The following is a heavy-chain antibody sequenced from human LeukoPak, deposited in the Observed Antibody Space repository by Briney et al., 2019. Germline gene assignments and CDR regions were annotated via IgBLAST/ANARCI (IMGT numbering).Heavy chain of an antibody. J-gene: IGHJ4*02. CDR1: GYTFTSYD. Sequence: ASVKVSCKASGYTFTSYDINWVRQATGQGLEWMGWMNPNSGNTGYAQKFQGRVTMTRNTSISTAYMELSSLRSEDTAVYYCARARREQLLWFGELLFGGQGTLVTVSS. CDR3: ARARREQLLWFGELLF. D-gene: IGHD3-10*01. V-gene: IGHV1-8*01. CDR2: MNPNSGNT.